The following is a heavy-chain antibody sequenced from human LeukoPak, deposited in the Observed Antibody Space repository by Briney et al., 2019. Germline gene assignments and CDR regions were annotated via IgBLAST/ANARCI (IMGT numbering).Heavy chain of an antibody. CDR3: ARDGPHPRDPNNWFDP. Sequence: GRSLRLSCAASGFTFSSYGMHWVRQAPGKGLEWVAVIWYDGSNKYYADSVKGRFTISRDNSKNTPYLQMNSLRAEDTAVYYCARDGPHPRDPNNWFDPWGQGTLVTVSS. J-gene: IGHJ5*02. CDR2: IWYDGSNK. V-gene: IGHV3-33*01. CDR1: GFTFSSYG.